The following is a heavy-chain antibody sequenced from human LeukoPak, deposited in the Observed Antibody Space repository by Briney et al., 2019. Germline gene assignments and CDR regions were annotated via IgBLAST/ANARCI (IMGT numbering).Heavy chain of an antibody. V-gene: IGHV4-39*01. CDR3: ARRAFGEFVYYYYMDV. Sequence: SETLSLTCTVSGGSISSSSYYWGWIRQPPGKGLEWIGSIYYSGSTYYNPSLKSRVTISVDTSKNQFSLKLSSVTAAATAVYYCARRAFGEFVYYYYMDVWGKGTTVTVSS. D-gene: IGHD3-10*01. J-gene: IGHJ6*03. CDR1: GGSISSSSYY. CDR2: IYYSGST.